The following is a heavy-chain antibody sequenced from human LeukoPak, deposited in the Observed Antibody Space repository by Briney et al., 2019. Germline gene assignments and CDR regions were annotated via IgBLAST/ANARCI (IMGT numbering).Heavy chain of an antibody. J-gene: IGHJ3*02. CDR1: GFTFSSYG. V-gene: IGHV3-30*02. D-gene: IGHD3-22*01. Sequence: PGGSLRLSCAASGFTFSSYGMHWVRQAPGKGLEWVAFIRYDGSNKYYADSVKGRFTISRDNSKNTLYLQMNSLRAEDTAVYYCAKLSSSVYYYDSSGYYDLSDAFDIWGQGTMVTVSS. CDR2: IRYDGSNK. CDR3: AKLSSSVYYYDSSGYYDLSDAFDI.